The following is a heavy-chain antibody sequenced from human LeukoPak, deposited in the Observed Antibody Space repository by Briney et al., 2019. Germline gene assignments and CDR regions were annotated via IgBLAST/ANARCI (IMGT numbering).Heavy chain of an antibody. Sequence: GGSLRLSCAASGFTVSSNYMSWVRQAPGKGLEWVSIIYSGGSTFYADSVKGRFTISRDNSKNTLNLQMNSLRAEDTAVYYCAELGITMIGGVWGKGTTVTISS. CDR3: AELGITMIGGV. CDR1: GFTVSSNY. D-gene: IGHD3-10*02. J-gene: IGHJ6*04. V-gene: IGHV3-53*01. CDR2: IYSGGST.